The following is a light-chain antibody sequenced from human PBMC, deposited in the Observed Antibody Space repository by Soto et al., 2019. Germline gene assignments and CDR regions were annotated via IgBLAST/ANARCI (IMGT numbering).Light chain of an antibody. V-gene: IGLV2-14*01. CDR1: SSDVGGYNY. CDR3: SSCTTSSTVV. J-gene: IGLJ3*02. CDR2: HVS. Sequence: QSVLTQPASVSGSPGQSITMSCTGTSSDVGGYNYVSWYQQHPGKAPQLMIYHVSNRPSGVSNRFSGSKSGNTASLTISGRQAEDEADYYCSSCTTSSTVVFGGGTKLTVL.